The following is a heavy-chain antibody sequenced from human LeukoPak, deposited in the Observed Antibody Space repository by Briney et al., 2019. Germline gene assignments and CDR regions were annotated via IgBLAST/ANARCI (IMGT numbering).Heavy chain of an antibody. D-gene: IGHD5-12*01. CDR1: GFTFSTYG. CDR3: ARALLYSGYPPN. J-gene: IGHJ4*02. V-gene: IGHV3-30*03. Sequence: GGSLRLSCAASGFTFSTYGMHWVRQAPDRGLEWVAVISYDGSNKYYADSVKGRFTISRDNSKNTLYVQMNSLRAEDTAVYYCARALLYSGYPPNWGQGTLVTVSS. CDR2: ISYDGSNK.